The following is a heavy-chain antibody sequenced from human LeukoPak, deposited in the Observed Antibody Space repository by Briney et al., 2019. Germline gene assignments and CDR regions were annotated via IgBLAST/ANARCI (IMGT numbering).Heavy chain of an antibody. Sequence: QPGGSLRLSCAASGFTLSSYAMSWVRQAPGKGLEWVSAISGSGGSTYYADSVKGRFTISRDNSKNTLYLQMNSLRAEDTAVYYCASLRGYSYGYPVDYWGQGTLVTVSS. CDR1: GFTLSSYA. CDR2: ISGSGGST. V-gene: IGHV3-23*01. D-gene: IGHD5-18*01. CDR3: ASLRGYSYGYPVDY. J-gene: IGHJ4*02.